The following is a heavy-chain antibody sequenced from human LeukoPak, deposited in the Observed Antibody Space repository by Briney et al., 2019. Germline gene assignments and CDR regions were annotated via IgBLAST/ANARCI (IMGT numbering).Heavy chain of an antibody. J-gene: IGHJ4*02. CDR3: ARDESSLAYDSSGYGDY. V-gene: IGHV3-53*01. CDR2: IYSGGAT. D-gene: IGHD3-22*01. Sequence: GGSLRLSCAASGFTVTSNYMNWVRQAPGKGLEWVSVIYSGGATYYADSVKGRFTISRDNSKNTLYLQMNSLRAEDTAVYYCARDESSLAYDSSGYGDYWGQGTLVTVSP. CDR1: GFTVTSNY.